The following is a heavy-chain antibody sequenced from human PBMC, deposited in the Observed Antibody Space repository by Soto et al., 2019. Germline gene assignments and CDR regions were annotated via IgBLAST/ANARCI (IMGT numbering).Heavy chain of an antibody. CDR2: IIPIFGTA. CDR3: ARDQGEYCSSTSCPSSYYYYGMDV. D-gene: IGHD2-2*01. J-gene: IGHJ6*02. CDR1: GGTFSSYA. Sequence: QVQLVQSGAEVKKPGSSVKVSCKASGGTFSSYAISWVRQAPGQGLEWMGGIIPIFGTANYAQKFQGRVKINADESTSTAYMELSSLRSEDTAVYYCARDQGEYCSSTSCPSSYYYYGMDVWGQGTTVTVSS. V-gene: IGHV1-69*01.